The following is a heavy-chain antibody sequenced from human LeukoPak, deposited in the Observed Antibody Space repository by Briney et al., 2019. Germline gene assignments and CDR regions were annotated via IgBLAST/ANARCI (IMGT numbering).Heavy chain of an antibody. CDR1: GFTLSSYW. CDR3: ARDSGSYLQPTDY. J-gene: IGHJ4*02. Sequence: PGGSLRLSCAASGFTLSSYWMHWVRQAPGKGLVWVSSITGNGGSTYYADSVKGRFTISRDNSKNTLYLQMNSLRAEDTAVYHCARDSGSYLQPTDYWGQGTLVTVSS. V-gene: IGHV3-23*01. CDR2: ITGNGGST. D-gene: IGHD1-26*01.